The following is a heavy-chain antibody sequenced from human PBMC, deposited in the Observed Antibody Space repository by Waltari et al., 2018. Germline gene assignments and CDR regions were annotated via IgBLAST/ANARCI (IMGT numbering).Heavy chain of an antibody. V-gene: IGHV3-23*01. CDR1: GFTFLTYA. Sequence: EVQLLESGGDLLQPGGSLRLSCAASGFTFLTYAINWVRLAPGTGLGWVSAISVSDATYYADSVKGRFTISRDTSKNTVYLQMNGLRVEDTAVYYCATPFYNWDDPLHSWGQGTLVTVSS. CDR3: ATPFYNWDDPLHS. D-gene: IGHD1-20*01. CDR2: ISVSDAT. J-gene: IGHJ4*02.